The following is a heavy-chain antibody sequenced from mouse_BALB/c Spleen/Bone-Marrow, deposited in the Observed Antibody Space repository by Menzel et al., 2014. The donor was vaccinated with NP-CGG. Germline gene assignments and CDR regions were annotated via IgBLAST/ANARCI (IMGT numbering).Heavy chain of an antibody. J-gene: IGHJ1*01. CDR2: ISYDGSN. D-gene: IGHD2-14*01. CDR1: GYSITSGYY. CDR3: AYCRYDGYFDV. Sequence: VQLQQSGPGLVKPSQSLSLTCSVTGYSITSGYYWNWIRQFPGNKLEWMGYISYDGSNNYNPSLKNRISITRDTSKNQFFLKLNSVTTEDTATYYCAYCRYDGYFDVWGAGTTVTVSS. V-gene: IGHV3-6*02.